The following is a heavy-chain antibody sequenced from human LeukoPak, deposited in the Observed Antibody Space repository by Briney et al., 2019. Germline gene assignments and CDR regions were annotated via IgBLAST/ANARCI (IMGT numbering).Heavy chain of an antibody. V-gene: IGHV4-30-2*01. J-gene: IGHJ4*02. Sequence: SETLSLTCTVSGGSVSSGDYSWRWLRQPPGKGLEWIGYTYESGNTYYNPSLKSRVTISGDRSRNQFSLKLHSVTAGDTAVYYCARGPLARGSYPGGIDSWGQGTLVTVSS. CDR2: TYESGNT. D-gene: IGHD3-16*02. CDR3: ARGPLARGSYPGGIDS. CDR1: GGSVSSGDYS.